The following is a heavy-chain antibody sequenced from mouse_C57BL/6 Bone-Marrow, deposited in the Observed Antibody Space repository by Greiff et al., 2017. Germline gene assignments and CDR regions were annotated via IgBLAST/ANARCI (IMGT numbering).Heavy chain of an antibody. J-gene: IGHJ2*01. D-gene: IGHD1-1*01. Sequence: VQLKQSGPELVKPGASVKISCKASGYSFTGYYMNWVKQSPEKSLEWIGESNPSTGGTTYNQKFKAKATLTVDKSSSTAYMQLKSLTSEDSAVYYCASYGPYYFDYWGQGTTLTVSS. CDR3: ASYGPYYFDY. V-gene: IGHV1-42*01. CDR1: GYSFTGYY. CDR2: SNPSTGGT.